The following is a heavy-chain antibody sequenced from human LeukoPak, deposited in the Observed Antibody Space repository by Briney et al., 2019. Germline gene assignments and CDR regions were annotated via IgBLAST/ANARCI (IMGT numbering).Heavy chain of an antibody. D-gene: IGHD2-21*01. V-gene: IGHV1-69*13. Sequence: GASVKVSCKASGGTFSSYAISWVRQAPGQGLEWMGGIIPIFGTANYAQKFQGRVTITADESTSTAYMELSSLRSEDTAVYYCARGRAYCGGDCSIDYWGQGTLATVSS. CDR1: GGTFSSYA. J-gene: IGHJ4*02. CDR3: ARGRAYCGGDCSIDY. CDR2: IIPIFGTA.